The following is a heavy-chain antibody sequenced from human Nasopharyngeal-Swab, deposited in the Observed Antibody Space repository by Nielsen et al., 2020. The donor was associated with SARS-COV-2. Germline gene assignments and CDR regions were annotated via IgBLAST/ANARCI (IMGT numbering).Heavy chain of an antibody. CDR3: ARVYCSGGSCYWFDP. V-gene: IGHV1-69*01. CDR2: IIPIFGTA. J-gene: IGHJ5*02. Sequence: VRQAPGQGLEWMGGIIPIFGTADYAQKFQGRVTITADESTSTAYMELSSLRSEDTAVYYCARVYCSGGSCYWFDPWGQGTLVTVSS. D-gene: IGHD2-15*01.